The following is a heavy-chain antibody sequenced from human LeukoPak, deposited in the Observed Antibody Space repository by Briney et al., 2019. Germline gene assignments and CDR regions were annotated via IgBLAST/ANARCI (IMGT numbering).Heavy chain of an antibody. CDR3: ARGLPPTYYYGMDV. V-gene: IGHV1-2*02. Sequence: ASVKVSCKASGYTFTGYYMHWVRQAPGQGLEWMGWINPNSGGTNYAQKFQGRVTTTRDTSISTAYMELSRLRSDDTAVYYCARGLPPTYYYGMDVWGQGTTVTVSS. CDR2: INPNSGGT. J-gene: IGHJ6*02. CDR1: GYTFTGYY.